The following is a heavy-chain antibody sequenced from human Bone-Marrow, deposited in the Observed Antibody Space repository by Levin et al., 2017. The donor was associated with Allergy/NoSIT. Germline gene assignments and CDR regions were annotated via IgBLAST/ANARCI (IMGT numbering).Heavy chain of an antibody. V-gene: IGHV3-48*02. D-gene: IGHD5-18*01. CDR1: GFTFSSYS. Sequence: GGSLRLSCAASGFTFSSYSMNWVRQAPGKGLEWVSYISSSSSTIYYADSVKGRFTISRDNAKNSLYLQMNSLRDEDTAVYYCARGRRGYSYDGMDVWGQGTTVTVSS. CDR3: ARGRRGYSYDGMDV. J-gene: IGHJ6*02. CDR2: ISSSSSTI.